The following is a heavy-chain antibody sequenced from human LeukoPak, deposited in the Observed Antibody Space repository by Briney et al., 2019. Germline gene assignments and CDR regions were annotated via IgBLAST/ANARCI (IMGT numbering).Heavy chain of an antibody. CDR2: IYYSGST. CDR3: ARQWLGYYFDY. Sequence: SETLSLTCTVPGGSISSYYWSWIRQPPGKGLEWIGYIYYSGSTNYNPSLKSRVTISVDTSKNQFSLKLSSVTAADTAVYYCARQWLGYYFDYWGQGTLVTVSS. V-gene: IGHV4-59*08. CDR1: GGSISSYY. D-gene: IGHD6-19*01. J-gene: IGHJ4*02.